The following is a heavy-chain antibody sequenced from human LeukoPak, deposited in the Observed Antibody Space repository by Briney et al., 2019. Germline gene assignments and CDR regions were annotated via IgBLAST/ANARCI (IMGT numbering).Heavy chain of an antibody. V-gene: IGHV4-39*02. CDR1: GGSISTSNYF. D-gene: IGHD3-10*01. Sequence: PSDTLSLTCTVSGGSISTSNYFWGWIRQPPGKGLEWIGTIYYRGSTYYNPSLESRITISIDTSKNHFSLLLSSVTAADTAVYYCARRYYGSGSPFDYWGQGTLVTVSS. CDR3: ARRYYGSGSPFDY. CDR2: IYYRGST. J-gene: IGHJ4*02.